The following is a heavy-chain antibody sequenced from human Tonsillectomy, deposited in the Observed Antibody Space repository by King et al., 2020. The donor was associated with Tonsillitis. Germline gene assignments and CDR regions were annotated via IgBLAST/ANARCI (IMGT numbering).Heavy chain of an antibody. Sequence: VQLVESGGGLVQPGGSLRLSCAASGFTFSSYAMSWVRQAPGKGLEWVSVIYSGGSSTYXAEXVKGRXTXPRDNSKNTXYLKMNSLRAEDTXVYYCVXGSPNSNWXXXXXXXXXAXXIWGXXXMVTVSS. CDR2: IYSGGSST. V-gene: IGHV3-23*03. J-gene: IGHJ3*02. D-gene: IGHD1-1*01. CDR3: VXGSPNSNWXXXXXXXXXAXXI. CDR1: GFTFSSYA.